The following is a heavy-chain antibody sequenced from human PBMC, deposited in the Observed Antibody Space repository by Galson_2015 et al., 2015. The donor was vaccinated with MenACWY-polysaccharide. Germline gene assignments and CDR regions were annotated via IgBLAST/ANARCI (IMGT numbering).Heavy chain of an antibody. J-gene: IGHJ4*02. V-gene: IGHV1-46*01. CDR2: INPSGGST. CDR1: GFTFTTYY. D-gene: IGHD3-22*01. CDR3: ARGDSSGFYYVNQ. Sequence: SVKVSCKASGFTFTTYYMQWVRQAPGQGPEWLALINPSGGSTTYAQRFQGRVTMTRDTSTSTVYMELSSLRSEDTAVYYCARGDSSGFYYVNQWGQGTPVTVSS.